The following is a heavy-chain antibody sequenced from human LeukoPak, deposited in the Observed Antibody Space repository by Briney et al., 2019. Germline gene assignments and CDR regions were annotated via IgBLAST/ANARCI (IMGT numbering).Heavy chain of an antibody. CDR1: GYTFTSYG. CDR3: ARDPRWLRLSGDESLPYYYYMDV. Sequence: ASVKVSCKASGYTFTSYGISWVRQAPGQGLEWMGWISAYNGNTNYAQKLQGGVTMTTDTSTSTAYMELRSLRSDDTAVYYCARDPRWLRLSGDESLPYYYYMDVWGKGTTVTVSS. CDR2: ISAYNGNT. V-gene: IGHV1-18*01. J-gene: IGHJ6*03. D-gene: IGHD5-12*01.